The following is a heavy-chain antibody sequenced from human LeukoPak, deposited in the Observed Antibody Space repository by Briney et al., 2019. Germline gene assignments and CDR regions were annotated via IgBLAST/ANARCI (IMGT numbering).Heavy chain of an antibody. CDR1: GYTFTGYY. Sequence: GASVKVSCKASGYTFTGYYMHWVRQAPGQGLEWMGWINPNSGGTNYAQKLQGRVTMTRDTSISTAYMELSRLRSDDTAVYYCARDESGAKVFQRWGQGTLVTVSS. J-gene: IGHJ1*01. CDR3: ARDESGAKVFQR. V-gene: IGHV1-2*02. CDR2: INPNSGGT. D-gene: IGHD1-26*01.